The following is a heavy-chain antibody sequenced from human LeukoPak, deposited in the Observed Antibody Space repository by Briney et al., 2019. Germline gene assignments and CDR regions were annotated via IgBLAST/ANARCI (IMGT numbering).Heavy chain of an antibody. D-gene: IGHD6-13*01. CDR3: ARDRPYYSSSWWDDY. Sequence: GGSLRLSCAASGFTVSSNYMSWVRQAPGKGLEWVSVIYSGGSTYYADSVKGRFTISRDTSKNTLYLQMNSLRAEDTAVYYCARDRPYYSSSWWDDYWGQGTLVTVSS. CDR1: GFTVSSNY. V-gene: IGHV3-66*02. CDR2: IYSGGST. J-gene: IGHJ4*02.